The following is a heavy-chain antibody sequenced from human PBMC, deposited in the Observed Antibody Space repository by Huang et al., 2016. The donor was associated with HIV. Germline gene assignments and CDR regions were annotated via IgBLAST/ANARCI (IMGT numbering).Heavy chain of an antibody. V-gene: IGHV4-59*11. CDR3: ARDHHDFWRGYRRMYFFDH. CDR1: GGSISTHY. CDR2: IDYSGST. D-gene: IGHD3-3*01. Sequence: QVQLQESGPGLVKPSETLSLTCTVSGGSISTHYWSWIRQPPGKGLEGIGSIDYSGSTNYGPALKGLVTILLDTSKNQFSLRVNSVTAADTAMYYCARDHHDFWRGYRRMYFFDHWGQGTLVTVSS. J-gene: IGHJ4*02.